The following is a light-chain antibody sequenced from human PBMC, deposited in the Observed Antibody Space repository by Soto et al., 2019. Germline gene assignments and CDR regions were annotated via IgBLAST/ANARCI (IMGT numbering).Light chain of an antibody. CDR2: EVS. V-gene: IGLV2-23*02. CDR3: CSYAGSSTSYV. J-gene: IGLJ1*01. CDR1: SSNVGSYNL. Sequence: QSALTQPASVSGSPGQSITISCTGTSSNVGSYNLVSWYQQHPGKAPKLMIYEVSKRPSGVSNRFSGSKSGNTASLTISGLXAEXEADYYCCSYAGSSTSYVFGTGTKLTVL.